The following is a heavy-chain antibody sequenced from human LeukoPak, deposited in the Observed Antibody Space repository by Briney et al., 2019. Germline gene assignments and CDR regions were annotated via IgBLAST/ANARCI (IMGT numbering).Heavy chain of an antibody. CDR3: ARDQAYCGGDCYFDF. J-gene: IGHJ4*02. V-gene: IGHV4-38-2*02. CDR1: DGSISSAYY. Sequence: PSETLSLTCAVSDGSISSAYYLGWIRQPPGKGLEWIGSIYHSGSTDYNPSLKSRVTISVDTSKNQFSLKLRSVNADDTAVYYCARDQAYCGGDCYFDFWGQGTLVTVSS. D-gene: IGHD2-21*02. CDR2: IYHSGST.